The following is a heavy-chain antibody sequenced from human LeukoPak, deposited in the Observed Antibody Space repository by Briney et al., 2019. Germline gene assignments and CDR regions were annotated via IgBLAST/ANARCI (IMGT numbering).Heavy chain of an antibody. J-gene: IGHJ4*02. CDR2: INHSGST. CDR3: AREAAAAVDY. Sequence: PSETLSLTCTVSGGSISSSSYYWSWIRQPPGKGLEWIGEINHSGSTNYNPSLKSRVTISVDTSKNQFSLKLSSVTAADTAVYYCAREAAAAVDYWGQGTLVTVSS. V-gene: IGHV4-39*07. CDR1: GGSISSSSYY. D-gene: IGHD6-13*01.